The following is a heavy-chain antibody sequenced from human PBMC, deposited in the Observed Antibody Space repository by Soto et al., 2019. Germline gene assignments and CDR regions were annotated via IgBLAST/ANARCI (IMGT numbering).Heavy chain of an antibody. Sequence: PVGSLRLSCAASGFTFSSYAMSWVRQAPGTGLEWVSYISSSGTTKYYADSVKGRFTISRDNAKNALYLQMDSLRAEDTAVYYCARQANRYGRRIDDWRQGTPGTVAS. CDR2: ISSSGTTK. D-gene: IGHD5-18*01. CDR3: ARQANRYGRRIDD. J-gene: IGHJ4*02. V-gene: IGHV3-48*03. CDR1: GFTFSSYA.